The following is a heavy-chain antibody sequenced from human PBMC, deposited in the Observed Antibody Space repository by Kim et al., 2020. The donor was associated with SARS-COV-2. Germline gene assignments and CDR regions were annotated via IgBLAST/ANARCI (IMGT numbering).Heavy chain of an antibody. V-gene: IGHV4-34*01. Sequence: SETLSLTCAVYGGSFSGYYWSWIRQPPGKGLEWIGEINHSGSTNYNPSLKSRVTTSVDTSKNQFSLKLSSVTAADTAVYYCARSGRGLRSDYGYWGQGTRAT. CDR1: GGSFSGYY. CDR3: ARSGRGLRSDYGY. D-gene: IGHD4-17*01. J-gene: IGHJ4*02. CDR2: INHSGST.